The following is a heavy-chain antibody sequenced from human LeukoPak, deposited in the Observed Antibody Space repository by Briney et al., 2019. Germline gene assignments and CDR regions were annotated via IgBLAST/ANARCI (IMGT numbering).Heavy chain of an antibody. CDR1: GGSISSYY. CDR3: ARLYSSGWYYFDY. Sequence: PSETLSLTCTVSGGSISSYYWSWIRQPPGKGLEWIGYIYYSGSTNYNPSLKSRVTISVDTSKNQFSLKLSSVTAADTAVYYCARLYSSGWYYFDYWGQGTPVTVSS. D-gene: IGHD6-19*01. CDR2: IYYSGST. V-gene: IGHV4-59*08. J-gene: IGHJ4*02.